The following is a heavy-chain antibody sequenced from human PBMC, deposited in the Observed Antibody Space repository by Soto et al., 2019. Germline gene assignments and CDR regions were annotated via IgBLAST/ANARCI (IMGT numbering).Heavy chain of an antibody. J-gene: IGHJ6*02. CDR2: INPNSGGT. V-gene: IGHV1-2*02. Sequence: GASVKVSCKASGHTFTGYYMHWVRQAPGQGLEWMGWINPNSGGTNYAQKFQGRVTMTRDTSISTAYMELSRLRSDDTAVYYCARGNGLYYYYGMDVWGQGTTVTVSS. CDR3: ARGNGLYYYYGMDV. CDR1: GHTFTGYY. D-gene: IGHD6-19*01.